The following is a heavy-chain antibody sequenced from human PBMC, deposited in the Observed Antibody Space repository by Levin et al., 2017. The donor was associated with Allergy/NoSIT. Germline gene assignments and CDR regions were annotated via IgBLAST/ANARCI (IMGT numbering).Heavy chain of an antibody. Sequence: SETLSLTCAVSGGSISSGGYSWSWIRQPPGKGLEWIGNIYLSGSTYYNPSLKSRVPISVDRSKHQFSLNLSSVTAADTAVYYCARVAGYSYGYYFDYWGQGTLVTVSS. CDR1: GGSISSGGYS. D-gene: IGHD5-18*01. V-gene: IGHV4-30-2*01. CDR3: ARVAGYSYGYYFDY. CDR2: IYLSGST. J-gene: IGHJ4*02.